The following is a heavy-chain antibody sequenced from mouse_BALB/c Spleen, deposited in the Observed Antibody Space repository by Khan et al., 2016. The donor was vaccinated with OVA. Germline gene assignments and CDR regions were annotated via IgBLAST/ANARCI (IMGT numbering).Heavy chain of an antibody. Sequence: VQLQQSGPGLVQPSQSLSITCTVSGFSFTNYGVHWVRQSPGKGLEWLGVIWSGGSTDYHAAFISRLSISKEHSKSQVFFKMNSLQPNDTAMDDCARNYDYDEGRAYWGQGTLVTVSA. D-gene: IGHD2-4*01. CDR2: IWSGGST. CDR1: GFSFTNYG. J-gene: IGHJ3*01. V-gene: IGHV2-2*02. CDR3: ARNYDYDEGRAY.